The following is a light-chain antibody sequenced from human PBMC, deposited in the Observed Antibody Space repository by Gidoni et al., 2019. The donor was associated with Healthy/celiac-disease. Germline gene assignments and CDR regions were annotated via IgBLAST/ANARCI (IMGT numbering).Light chain of an antibody. CDR1: SSNIGAGYD. V-gene: IGLV1-40*01. Sequence: QSVLTQPPSLSGAPGQRVTISCPGRSSNIGAGYDVHWYQQLPGTAPTLLINGNSNRPSGVPDRFSGSKSGTSASLAITGLQAEDEADYYCQSYDSSLSGVVFGGGTKLTVL. CDR3: QSYDSSLSGVV. CDR2: GNS. J-gene: IGLJ2*01.